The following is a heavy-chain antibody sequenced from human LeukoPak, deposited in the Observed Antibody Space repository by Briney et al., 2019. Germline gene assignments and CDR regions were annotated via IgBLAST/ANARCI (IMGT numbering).Heavy chain of an antibody. CDR1: GFTVSSNY. V-gene: IGHV4-39*01. J-gene: IGHJ5*02. CDR3: ARHYGP. Sequence: GSLRLSCAASGFTVSSNYMSWVRQPPGKGLEWIGSIYDSGSTYYNPSLKSRVTIFVDTSKNQFPLKLNSVTAADTAVYYCARHYGPWGQGTLVTVSS. CDR2: IYDSGST. D-gene: IGHD3-10*01.